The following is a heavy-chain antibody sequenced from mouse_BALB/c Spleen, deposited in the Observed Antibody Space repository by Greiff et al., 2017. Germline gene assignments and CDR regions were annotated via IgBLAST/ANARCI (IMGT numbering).Heavy chain of an antibody. J-gene: IGHJ3*01. V-gene: IGHV1-15*01. CDR2: IDPETGGT. CDR1: GYTFTDYE. Sequence: VQGVESGAELVRPGASVTLSCKASGYTFTDYEMHWVKQTPVHGLEWIGAIDPETGGTAYNQKFKGKATLTADKSSSTAYMELRSLTSEDSAVYYCTMGFAYWGQGTLVTVSA. CDR3: TMGFAY.